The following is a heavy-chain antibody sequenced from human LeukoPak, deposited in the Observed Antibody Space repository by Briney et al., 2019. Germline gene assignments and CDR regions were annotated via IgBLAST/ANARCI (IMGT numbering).Heavy chain of an antibody. Sequence: GGSLRLSCAASGFTFDDYAMHWVRQAPGKGLEWVSLISGDGGSTYYADSVKGRFIISRDNSKNSLYLQMNSLRTEDTALYYCAKAYYDSSGYYYGGAFDIWGQGTMVTVSS. CDR3: AKAYYDSSGYYYGGAFDI. D-gene: IGHD3-22*01. CDR1: GFTFDDYA. J-gene: IGHJ3*02. CDR2: ISGDGGST. V-gene: IGHV3-43*02.